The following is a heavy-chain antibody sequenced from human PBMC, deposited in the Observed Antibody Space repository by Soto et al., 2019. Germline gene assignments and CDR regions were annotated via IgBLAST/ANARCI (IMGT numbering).Heavy chain of an antibody. Sequence: QVQLVQSGAEVKKPGASVMLSCKASGYTFNKHAIMWVRQARGQGLEWMGWISAHNGNTNSAPKFQGRLTMTTDTSTSTAYVERRSLRSDDTAVYYCAKVLSGAYFDDSDYWGQGTRVTVSS. CDR1: GYTFNKHA. D-gene: IGHD3-22*01. CDR2: ISAHNGNT. V-gene: IGHV1-18*01. J-gene: IGHJ4*02. CDR3: AKVLSGAYFDDSDY.